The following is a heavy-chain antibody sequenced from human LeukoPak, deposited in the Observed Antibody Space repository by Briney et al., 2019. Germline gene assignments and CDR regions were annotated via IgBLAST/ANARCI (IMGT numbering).Heavy chain of an antibody. CDR2: INPNSGGT. D-gene: IGHD6-13*01. CDR3: ARVGIAAAVIFDY. CDR1: GYTFNGYY. J-gene: IGHJ4*02. Sequence: ASVKVSCKTSGYTFNGYYMHWVRQAPGQGLEWMGRINPNSGGTNYAQKFQGRVTMTRDTSISTAYMELSRLRSDDTAVYYCARVGIAAAVIFDYWGQGTLVTVSS. V-gene: IGHV1-2*02.